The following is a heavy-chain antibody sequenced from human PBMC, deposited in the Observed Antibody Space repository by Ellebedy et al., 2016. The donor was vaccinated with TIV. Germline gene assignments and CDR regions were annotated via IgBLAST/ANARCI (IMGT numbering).Heavy chain of an antibody. D-gene: IGHD2-2*01. CDR3: ARGNVVPAAMSYYYYYYMDV. Sequence: SETLSLXCAVSGGSISSGGYSWSWIRQPPGKGLEWIGEINHSGSTNYNPSLKSRVTISVDTSKNQFSLKLSSVTAADTAVYYCARGNVVPAAMSYYYYYYMDVWGKGTTVTVSS. CDR1: GGSISSGGYS. J-gene: IGHJ6*03. CDR2: INHSGST. V-gene: IGHV4-34*01.